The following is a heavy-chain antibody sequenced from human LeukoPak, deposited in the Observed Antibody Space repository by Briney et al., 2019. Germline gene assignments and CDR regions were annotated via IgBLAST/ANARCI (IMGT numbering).Heavy chain of an antibody. Sequence: GGSLRLSCAASGFTFSSYAMSWVRQAPGKGLEWVSAISGSGGSTYYADSVKGRFTISRDNSKNTLYLQMNSLRAEDTAVYYCARDDYYDSSGYFGYLDYWGQGTLVTVSS. CDR2: ISGSGGST. D-gene: IGHD3-22*01. J-gene: IGHJ4*02. V-gene: IGHV3-23*01. CDR3: ARDDYYDSSGYFGYLDY. CDR1: GFTFSSYA.